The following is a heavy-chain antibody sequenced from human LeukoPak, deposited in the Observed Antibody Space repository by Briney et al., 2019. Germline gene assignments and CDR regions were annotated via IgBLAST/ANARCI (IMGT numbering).Heavy chain of an antibody. CDR2: IKQDGSEQ. V-gene: IGHV3-7*01. CDR3: ARVGPSYYYYFMDA. CDR1: GFTFSSSW. Sequence: PGGSLRLSCSASGFTFSSSWMTWVRQAPGKGLEWVANIKQDGSEQYTADSLKGRFTISRDNDKKLVFLQMNSLRVDDTAVYYCARVGPSYYYYFMDAWGNGTTVIVCS. J-gene: IGHJ6*03.